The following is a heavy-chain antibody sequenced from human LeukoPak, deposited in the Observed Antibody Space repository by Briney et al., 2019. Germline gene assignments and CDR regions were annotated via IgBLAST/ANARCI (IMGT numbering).Heavy chain of an antibody. CDR2: ISSSGGST. D-gene: IGHD3-10*01. CDR3: ARNVHPPPLLWFGETPTYLDY. J-gene: IGHJ4*02. CDR1: GFTFRSYG. V-gene: IGHV3-23*01. Sequence: RGSLRLSCAASGFTFRSYGMSWVRQAPGKGLEWVSAISSSGGSTYYADSVKGRFTISRDNSKNTLYLQMNSLRAEDTAVYYCARNVHPPPLLWFGETPTYLDYWGQGTLVTVSS.